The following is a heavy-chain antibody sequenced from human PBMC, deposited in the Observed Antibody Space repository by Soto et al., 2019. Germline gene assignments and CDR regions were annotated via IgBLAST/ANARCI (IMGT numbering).Heavy chain of an antibody. D-gene: IGHD7-27*01. J-gene: IGHJ4*02. Sequence: EVQLVESGGGFVEPGGSLRLSCVGSGLTLSHAWMTWVRQAPGKGLEWVGRIKTKVEGGTMDYAAPVKGRFSVSRDDSENTFYLHMSRLHSEDTAMYYYVADLPGVRTNWGFDYWGQGTLVTVSS. CDR1: GLTLSHAW. CDR2: IKTKVEGGTM. CDR3: VADLPGVRTNWGFDY. V-gene: IGHV3-15*07.